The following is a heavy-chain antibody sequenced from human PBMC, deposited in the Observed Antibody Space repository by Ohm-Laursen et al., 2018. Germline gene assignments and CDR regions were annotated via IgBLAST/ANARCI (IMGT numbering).Heavy chain of an antibody. Sequence: TLSLTCTVSGGSINNYYWGWIRQPAGKGLEWIGRVYSSGRPDYNPSLKSRVTVSLDTSKNQFSLRLTSVTAADTAMYYCAREAKDYDGDGYFLDYWGQGTLVTVSS. D-gene: IGHD3-22*01. CDR1: GGSINNYY. J-gene: IGHJ4*02. CDR3: AREAKDYDGDGYFLDY. CDR2: VYSSGRP. V-gene: IGHV4-4*07.